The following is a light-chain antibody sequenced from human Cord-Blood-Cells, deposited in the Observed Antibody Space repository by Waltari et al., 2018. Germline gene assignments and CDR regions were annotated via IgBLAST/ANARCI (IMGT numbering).Light chain of an antibody. CDR1: QDISNY. Sequence: DTGHITCQANQDISNYLNGYQQKPGKAAKLLSYDASNLETSVPARVSGSGSGTDFTYTISSLQPEDKATYYCQQITFGQGTRLEIK. V-gene: IGKV1-33*01. CDR3: QQIT. CDR2: DAS. J-gene: IGKJ5*01.